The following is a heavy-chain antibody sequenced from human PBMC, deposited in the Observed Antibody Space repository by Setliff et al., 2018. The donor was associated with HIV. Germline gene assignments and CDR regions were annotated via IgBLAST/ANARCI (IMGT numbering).Heavy chain of an antibody. J-gene: IGHJ4*02. Sequence: GGSLRLSCAASGFTFSSYGMHWVRQAPGKGLEWVAVIWYDGSNKYYADSVKGRFTISRDNSKNTLYLQMNSLRAEDTAVYYCAKDSDYSNYGGLDYWGQGTLVTVSS. D-gene: IGHD4-4*01. CDR3: AKDSDYSNYGGLDY. CDR2: IWYDGSNK. CDR1: GFTFSSYG. V-gene: IGHV3-33*06.